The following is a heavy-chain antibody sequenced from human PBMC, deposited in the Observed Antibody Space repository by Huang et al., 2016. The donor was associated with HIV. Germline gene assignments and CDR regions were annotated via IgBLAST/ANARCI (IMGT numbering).Heavy chain of an antibody. J-gene: IGHJ2*01. CDR3: ARNYYDNVDWYFDL. V-gene: IGHV4-59*01. CDR2: IHYSGST. CDR1: GGSINSYY. D-gene: IGHD3-22*01. Sequence: QVQLQESGPGLVKPSETLSLTCAVSGGSINSYYWSWIRQPPGKGLEWIGYIHYSGSTISNPSLNGRVTISVDTSKNQFSLKLSSVTAADTAMYYCARNYYDNVDWYFDLWGRGTLVTVSS.